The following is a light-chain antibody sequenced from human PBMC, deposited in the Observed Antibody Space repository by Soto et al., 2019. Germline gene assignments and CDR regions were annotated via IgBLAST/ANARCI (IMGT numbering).Light chain of an antibody. CDR2: DVS. CDR1: SSDVGGYNY. V-gene: IGLV2-14*03. J-gene: IGLJ1*01. CDR3: HSYTSSSTHV. Sequence: QSALTQPASVSGSPGQSITISCTGTSSDVGGYNYVSWYQQHPGKAPKLIISDVSNRPSGVSNLFSGSKSGNTASLTISGLQAEDEADYYCHSYTSSSTHVFGTGTKLTVL.